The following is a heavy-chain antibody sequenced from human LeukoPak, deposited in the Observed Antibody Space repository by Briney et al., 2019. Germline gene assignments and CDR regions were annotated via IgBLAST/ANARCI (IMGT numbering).Heavy chain of an antibody. CDR1: GFTFSDHF. D-gene: IGHD1-26*01. CDR3: ASIRGTLRY. Sequence: GGSLRLSCAASGFTFSDHFMDWVCQAPGKGLEWVGRIKNKANSYITQYAASMEGRFTISRDDSKNSLYLQMSSLKTEDTAMYYCASIRGTLRYWGRGTVVTVSS. CDR2: IKNKANSYIT. J-gene: IGHJ4*02. V-gene: IGHV3-72*01.